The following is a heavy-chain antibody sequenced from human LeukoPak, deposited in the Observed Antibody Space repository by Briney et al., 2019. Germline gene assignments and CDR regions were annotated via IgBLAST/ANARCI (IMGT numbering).Heavy chain of an antibody. V-gene: IGHV4-34*01. CDR2: INHSGST. J-gene: IGHJ4*02. CDR1: GGSFSGYY. CDR3: ARGRSRTSFDY. Sequence: SGTLSLTCAVYGGSFSGYYWSWIRQPPGKGLEWIGEINHSGSTNYNPSLKSRVTISVDTSKNQFSLKLSSVTAADTAVYYCARGRSRTSFDYWGQGTLVTISS.